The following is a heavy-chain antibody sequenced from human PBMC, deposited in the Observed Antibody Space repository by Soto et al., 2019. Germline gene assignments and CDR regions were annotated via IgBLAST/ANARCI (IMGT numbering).Heavy chain of an antibody. CDR2: IYYSGST. CDR3: ARWDYYGSGNIDY. J-gene: IGHJ4*02. D-gene: IGHD3-10*01. Sequence: SETLSLTCTISGGSISSGDYYWSWIRQPPGKGLEWIGYIYYSGSTYYNPSLKSRVTISVDTSKNQFSLKLSSVTAADTAVYYCARWDYYGSGNIDYWGQGTLVTVSS. CDR1: GGSISSGDYY. V-gene: IGHV4-30-4*01.